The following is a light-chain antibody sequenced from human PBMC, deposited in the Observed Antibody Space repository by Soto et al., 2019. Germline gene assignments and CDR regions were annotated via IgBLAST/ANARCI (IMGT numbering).Light chain of an antibody. Sequence: DIQMTQAPSSLSASVGDRVSITWRASQSISSYLNWYQQKPGKAPKLLIYAASSLQSGVPSRFSGSGSGTDFTLTISSLQPEDFATYYCQQSYSTPSWTFGQGTKVDIK. CDR1: QSISSY. V-gene: IGKV1-39*01. J-gene: IGKJ1*01. CDR2: AAS. CDR3: QQSYSTPSWT.